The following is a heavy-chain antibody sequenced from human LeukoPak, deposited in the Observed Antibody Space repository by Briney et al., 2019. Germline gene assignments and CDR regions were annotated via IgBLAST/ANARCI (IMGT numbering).Heavy chain of an antibody. CDR3: ARDHDPYYYDSSGYPLYWYFDL. V-gene: IGHV3-33*01. CDR1: GFTFSSYG. Sequence: SGGSLRLSCAASGFTFSSYGMHWVRQAPGKGLEWVAVIWYDGSNKYYADSVKGRFTISRDNSKNTLYLQMSSLRAEDTAVYYCARDHDPYYYDSSGYPLYWYFDLWGRGTLVTVSS. D-gene: IGHD3-22*01. CDR2: IWYDGSNK. J-gene: IGHJ2*01.